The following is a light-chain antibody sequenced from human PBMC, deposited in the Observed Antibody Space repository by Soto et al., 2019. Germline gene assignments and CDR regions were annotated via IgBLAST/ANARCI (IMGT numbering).Light chain of an antibody. Sequence: QSALTQPASVPGSPGQSIAISCTGTSSDVGGCNYVSWYQQHPGKAPKLMIYDVSNRPSGVSNRFSGSKSGNTASLTISGLQAEDEADYYCSSYTSSTTYVFGTGTKVTVL. CDR1: SSDVGGCNY. CDR2: DVS. V-gene: IGLV2-14*01. J-gene: IGLJ1*01. CDR3: SSYTSSTTYV.